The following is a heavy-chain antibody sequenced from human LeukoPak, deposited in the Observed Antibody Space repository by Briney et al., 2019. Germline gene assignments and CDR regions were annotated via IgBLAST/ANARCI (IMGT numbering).Heavy chain of an antibody. CDR3: ARDKGWGCQQPGNAFDI. Sequence: GGSLRLSCAASGFTFSNFWMHWVRQGPGKGLEWVSRIKTDGSITTYADSVKGRITISRDNVKNTVYLEMKSLRGEDTAVYYCARDKGWGCQQPGNAFDIWGEGTMVTVSS. J-gene: IGHJ3*02. CDR1: GFTFSNFW. D-gene: IGHD3-16*01. CDR2: IKTDGSIT. V-gene: IGHV3-74*01.